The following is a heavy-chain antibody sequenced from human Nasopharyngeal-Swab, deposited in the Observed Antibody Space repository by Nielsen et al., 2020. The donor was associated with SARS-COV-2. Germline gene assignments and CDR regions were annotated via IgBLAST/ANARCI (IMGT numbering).Heavy chain of an antibody. D-gene: IGHD6-19*01. CDR3: AHRAISGDSSGWYLGGPFDP. J-gene: IGHJ5*02. CDR1: GFSLSTNGVG. Sequence: SGPTLVKPPQTLTLNCSFSGFSLSTNGVGVGWIRQPPGKALEWLALIYWIDDTRYSPSLKSKLTITKDTSKNQVVLTMTNMDPVDTATYYCAHRAISGDSSGWYLGGPFDPWGQGTLVTVSS. V-gene: IGHV2-5*01. CDR2: IYWIDDT.